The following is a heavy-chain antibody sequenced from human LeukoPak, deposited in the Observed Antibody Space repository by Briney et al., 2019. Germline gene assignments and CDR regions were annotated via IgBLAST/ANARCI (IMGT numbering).Heavy chain of an antibody. CDR1: GYSFTDYW. D-gene: IGHD6-19*01. Sequence: GESLKISCTGSGYSFTDYWIGWVRQMPGKGLEWMGIIYPGDSDTRYSPSFQGQDTISADKSISTAYLQWTSLKASDTAMYYCARWGIAVVGTSPGFDYWGQGTLVTVSS. CDR2: IYPGDSDT. J-gene: IGHJ4*02. CDR3: ARWGIAVVGTSPGFDY. V-gene: IGHV5-51*01.